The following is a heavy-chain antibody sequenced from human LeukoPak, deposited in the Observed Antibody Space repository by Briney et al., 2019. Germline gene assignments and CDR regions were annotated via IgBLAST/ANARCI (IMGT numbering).Heavy chain of an antibody. CDR3: ARNNGMDV. J-gene: IGHJ6*02. Sequence: QSGGSLRLSCTASGFSFSGHWMHWARQLPGKGLVWVSRISPTGSTTSYADSVKGRFTVSRDNAKNSLYLQMNSLRAEDTALYHCARNNGMDVWGQGTTVIVSS. CDR1: GFSFSGHW. V-gene: IGHV3-74*01. CDR2: ISPTGSTT.